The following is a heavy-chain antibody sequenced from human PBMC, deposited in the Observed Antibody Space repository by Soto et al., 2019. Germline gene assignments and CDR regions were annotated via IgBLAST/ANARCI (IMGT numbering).Heavy chain of an antibody. CDR2: INAGNGNT. CDR3: ARGITLPTPLDY. CDR1: GYTFTSYA. Sequence: ASVKVSCIASGYTFTSYAMHWGRHAPGQRLEWMGWINAGNGNTKYSQKFQGRVTITRDTSASTAYMELSSLRSEDTAVYYCARGITLPTPLDYWGQGTLVTVSS. D-gene: IGHD1-20*01. V-gene: IGHV1-3*01. J-gene: IGHJ4*02.